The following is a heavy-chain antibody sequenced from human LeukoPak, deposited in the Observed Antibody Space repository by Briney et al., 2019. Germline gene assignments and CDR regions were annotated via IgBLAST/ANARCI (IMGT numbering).Heavy chain of an antibody. J-gene: IGHJ4*02. CDR1: GFIFSTYG. CDR2: IRYDGSNK. V-gene: IGHV3-30*02. CDR3: AKDNYDYGDHDGGDY. Sequence: GGSLRLSCAASGFIFSTYGMHWVRQAPGKGLEWVAFIRYDGSNKYYADSVKGRFTISRDNSKNTLYLQMNSLRPEDTAVYYCAKDNYDYGDHDGGDYWGQGTLVTVSS. D-gene: IGHD4-17*01.